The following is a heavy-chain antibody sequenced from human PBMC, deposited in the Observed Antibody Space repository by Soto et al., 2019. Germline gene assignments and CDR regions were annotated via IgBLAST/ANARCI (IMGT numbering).Heavy chain of an antibody. Sequence: PSETRSLTCSVSGASIDNALIFWDCIREQPQKCLDWIGYLYSSGKTYYNPSLKSRVTMSLDTSRNQFSLNLTSVTAADTAVDFCARHLSGDYPNSNWFDPWGQGTLVTVSS. V-gene: IGHV4-31*03. CDR1: GASIDNALIF. D-gene: IGHD4-17*01. CDR2: LYSSGKT. CDR3: ARHLSGDYPNSNWFDP. J-gene: IGHJ5*02.